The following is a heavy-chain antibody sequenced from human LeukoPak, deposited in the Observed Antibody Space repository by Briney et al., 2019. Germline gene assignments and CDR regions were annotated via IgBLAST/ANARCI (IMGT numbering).Heavy chain of an antibody. CDR2: IFRSGDT. D-gene: IGHD1-26*01. CDR1: GGSISGGYW. CDR3: ARNAAYCIDF. V-gene: IGHV4-4*02. J-gene: IGHJ4*02. Sequence: PSGTLSLTCAVSGGSISGGYWWSWVRQAPGKGLEWIGEIFRSGDTNYNPSLKSRVTISVDKSKNQFYLDLNSLTAADTAVYYCARNAAYCIDFWGQGILVTVSS.